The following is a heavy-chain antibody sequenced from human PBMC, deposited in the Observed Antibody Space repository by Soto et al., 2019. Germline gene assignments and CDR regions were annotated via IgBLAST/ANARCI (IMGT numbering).Heavy chain of an antibody. J-gene: IGHJ5*02. CDR3: ARDGYRFCSGYPGFDP. CDR1: GFTFSSYW. V-gene: IGHV3-7*01. CDR2: IKQDGSEK. D-gene: IGHD3-22*01. Sequence: GGSLRLSCAASGFTFSSYWISWVRQAPWKGLEWVANIKQDGSEKYYVDSVKGRFTISRDNAKNSLYLQMNSLRAEDTAVYYCARDGYRFCSGYPGFDPLGQRTLVTVSS.